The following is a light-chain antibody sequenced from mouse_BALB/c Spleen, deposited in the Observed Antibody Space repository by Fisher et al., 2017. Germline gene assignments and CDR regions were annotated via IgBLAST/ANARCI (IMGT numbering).Light chain of an antibody. V-gene: IGKV4-78*01. CDR2: STS. CDR3: QQYHRSPYT. Sequence: IVMTQTPAIMSASPGEKVTLTCSASSSVSSSYLYWYQQKPGSSPKLWIYSTSNLASGVPARFSGSGSGTSYSLTISRMEAEDAATYYCQQYHRSPYTFGGGTKLEIK. CDR1: SSVSSSY. J-gene: IGKJ2*01.